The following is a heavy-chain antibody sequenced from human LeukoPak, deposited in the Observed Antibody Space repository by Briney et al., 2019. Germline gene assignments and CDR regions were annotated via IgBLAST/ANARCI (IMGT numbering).Heavy chain of an antibody. CDR2: ISYDGNNK. CDR3: VRGVTIYDSSGYFDY. CDR1: GCSFSVCA. J-gene: IGHJ4*02. D-gene: IGHD3-22*01. Sequence: GGSLRLSCAASGCSFSVCAMHWVRQAPGKGLEWVATISYDGNNKHYTDSVEGRFTISRDNSKNTLYLQMNTLRVEDTAMYYCVRGVTIYDSSGYFDYWGQGTLVTVSS. V-gene: IGHV3-30-3*01.